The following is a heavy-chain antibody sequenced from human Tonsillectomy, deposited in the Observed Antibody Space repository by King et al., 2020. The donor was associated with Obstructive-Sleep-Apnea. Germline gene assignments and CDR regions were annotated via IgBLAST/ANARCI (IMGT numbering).Heavy chain of an antibody. CDR2: ISGRCGST. CDR1: GFTFSIYA. CDR3: AKDAVVPAAPYYFDY. J-gene: IGHJ4*02. V-gene: IGHV3-23*04. D-gene: IGHD2-2*01. Sequence: VQLVESGGGLVQPGGSLRLSCAASGFTFSIYAMSWVRQAPGKGLEWVSAISGRCGSTYYAGSVKGRFTISRDNSKNTLYLQMNSLRAEDTAVYYCAKDAVVPAAPYYFDYWGQGTLVTVSS.